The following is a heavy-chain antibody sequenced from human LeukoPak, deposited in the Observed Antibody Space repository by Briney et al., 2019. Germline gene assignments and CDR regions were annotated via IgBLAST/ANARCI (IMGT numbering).Heavy chain of an antibody. CDR1: GDSISSGNSY. CDR3: ARAGQYYHDSAGYSPDF. Sequence: PSETQSLTCTVSGDSISSGNSYWSWIRQPPGKGLEWIGSIYYSGYTYHNPSLKSRVTISVDTSKDQFSLKLSAVTAADTAVYYCARAGQYYHDSAGYSPDFWGQGTLVTVSS. CDR2: IYYSGYT. V-gene: IGHV4-30-4*01. D-gene: IGHD3-22*01. J-gene: IGHJ4*02.